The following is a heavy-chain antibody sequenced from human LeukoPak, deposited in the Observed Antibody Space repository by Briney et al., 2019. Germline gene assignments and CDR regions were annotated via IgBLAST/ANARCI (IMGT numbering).Heavy chain of an antibody. V-gene: IGHV3-11*04. CDR2: ITSRGSTI. D-gene: IGHD6-6*01. CDR3: ARVGPWIEARLHFDY. CDR1: GGSISSSSYY. J-gene: IGHJ4*02. Sequence: LSLTCTVSGGSISSSSYYWGWIRQPPGKGLEWVSYITSRGSTIYYADSVKGRFTISRDNAKNSLFLQMNSLRDEDTAVYYCARVGPWIEARLHFDYWGQGTLVTVSS.